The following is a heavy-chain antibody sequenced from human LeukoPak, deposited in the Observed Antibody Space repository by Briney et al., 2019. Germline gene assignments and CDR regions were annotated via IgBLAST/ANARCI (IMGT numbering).Heavy chain of an antibody. J-gene: IGHJ4*02. CDR3: AKDSSGYYNRFDS. V-gene: IGHV3-43D*03. CDR1: GFTFDGYA. CDR2: ITSDGGST. D-gene: IGHD3-22*01. Sequence: GGSLRLSCLASGFTFDGYAMHWVRQAPGKGLEWVSLITSDGGSTYYADSVKGRFTISRVNARNSLYLQMNSLRAEDTALYYCAKDSSGYYNRFDSWGQGTLVTVSS.